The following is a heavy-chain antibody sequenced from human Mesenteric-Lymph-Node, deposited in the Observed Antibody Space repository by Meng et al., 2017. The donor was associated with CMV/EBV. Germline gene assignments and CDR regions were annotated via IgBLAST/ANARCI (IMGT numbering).Heavy chain of an antibody. J-gene: IGHJ4*02. CDR2: SSSFNGYA. CDR1: GYIMSSYG. V-gene: IGHV1-18*01. Sequence: CNATGYIMSSYGMSWVRQAPGQGLEWMGWSSSFNGYAHYAQSLQGRVTMTTDTSTGTAYMDLRSLTSDDTAVYFCASNCSGNYIDSWGQGTLVTVSS. CDR3: ASNCSGNYIDS. D-gene: IGHD1-20*01.